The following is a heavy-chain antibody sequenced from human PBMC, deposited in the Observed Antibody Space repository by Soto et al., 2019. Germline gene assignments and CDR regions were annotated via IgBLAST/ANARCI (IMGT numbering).Heavy chain of an antibody. Sequence: GGSLRLSCAASGFNFRGYAMNWVRQAPGKGLEWASSISGSGERTYYADSVKGRFTISRDNSKNTLYLQMNSLRAEDTAVYYCAKASDYSNCIDPWGQGTLVTVSS. V-gene: IGHV3-23*01. CDR1: GFNFRGYA. J-gene: IGHJ5*02. CDR3: AKASDYSNCIDP. D-gene: IGHD4-4*01. CDR2: ISGSGERT.